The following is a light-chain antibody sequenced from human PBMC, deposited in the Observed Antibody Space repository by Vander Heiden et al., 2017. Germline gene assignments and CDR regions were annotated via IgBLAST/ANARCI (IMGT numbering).Light chain of an antibody. CDR3: QQYYSTPYT. J-gene: IGKJ2*01. CDR1: QSVIYSSNDKNY. Sequence: DIVMTQSPDSLAVSLGARATINCKSSQSVIYSSNDKNYLAWYQQKAGQPPKLLIYWASTRESGVPDRFSGSGSGTDFTLTISSLQAEDVAVYYCQQYYSTPYTFGQGTKV. V-gene: IGKV4-1*01. CDR2: WAS.